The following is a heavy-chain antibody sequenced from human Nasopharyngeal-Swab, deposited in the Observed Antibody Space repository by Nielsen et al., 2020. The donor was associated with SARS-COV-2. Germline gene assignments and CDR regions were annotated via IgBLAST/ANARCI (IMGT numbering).Heavy chain of an antibody. CDR3: ARRGDCNGNPCYSDY. V-gene: IGHV5-51*01. Sequence: KVSCKASGYSFTNYWIGWVRQMPGTGLEWMGLIYPGDSGIRYIPSFQGQVTISVDKSISTTYLQWSNLKASDAATYYCARRGDCNGNPCYSDYWGQGTLVTVSS. J-gene: IGHJ4*02. CDR1: GYSFTNYW. D-gene: IGHD2-21*02. CDR2: IYPGDSGI.